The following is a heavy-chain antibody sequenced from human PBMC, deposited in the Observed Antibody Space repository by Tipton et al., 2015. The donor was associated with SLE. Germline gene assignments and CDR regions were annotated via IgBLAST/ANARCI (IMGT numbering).Heavy chain of an antibody. CDR3: AGAWQGYCSGGTCYVLDY. V-gene: IGHV4-59*11. J-gene: IGHJ4*02. D-gene: IGHD2-15*01. Sequence: TLSLTCAVYGGSFSSHYWSWIRQAPGKGLEWIGYISNSETTNYNPSLKSRVTISVDTSKNQFSLKLRSVTAADTAVYYCAGAWQGYCSGGTCYVLDYWGQGTLVTVSS. CDR2: ISNSETT. CDR1: GGSFSSHY.